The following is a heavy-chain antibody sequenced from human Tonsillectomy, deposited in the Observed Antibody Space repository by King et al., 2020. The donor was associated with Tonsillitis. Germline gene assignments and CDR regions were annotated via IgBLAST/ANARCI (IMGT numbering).Heavy chain of an antibody. CDR1: GYTFTGYY. CDR2: INPNSGGT. V-gene: IGHV1-2*02. CDR3: ARTGEMAAVGTGDYYGMDV. Sequence: QLVQSGAEVKKPGASVKVSCKASGYTFTGYYMHWVRQAPGQGLEWMGWINPNSGGTNFAQKFQGRVTMTRDTSISTAYMELSRLRSDDTAVYYCARTGEMAAVGTGDYYGMDVWGQGTTVTVSS. J-gene: IGHJ6*02. D-gene: IGHD6-13*01.